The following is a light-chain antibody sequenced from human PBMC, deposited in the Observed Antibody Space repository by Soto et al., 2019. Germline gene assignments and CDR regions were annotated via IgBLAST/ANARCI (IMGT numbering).Light chain of an antibody. J-gene: IGLJ2*01. CDR3: CSYAGDSALV. CDR1: SSDVGSYNL. Sequence: QSALTQPASVSGSPGQSITISCTGTSSDVGSYNLVSWYQQHPDKAPKLIIYEATERPSGVSNRFSGSKSGNTASLTISGLQAEDEAEYHCCSYAGDSALVFGGGTKVTVL. V-gene: IGLV2-23*01. CDR2: EAT.